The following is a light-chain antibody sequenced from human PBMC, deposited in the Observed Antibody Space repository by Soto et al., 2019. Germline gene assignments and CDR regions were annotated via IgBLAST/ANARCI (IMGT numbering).Light chain of an antibody. V-gene: IGLV2-8*01. Sequence: QSALTQPPSASGSPGQSVTISCTGTSSDVGGYNYVSWYQQHPGKAPKLMIYEVNKRPSGVTDRFSGSRSGNTASLTVSGLHAEDEADYYCSSYAGSSNVFGTGTKVTVL. CDR1: SSDVGGYNY. CDR2: EVN. J-gene: IGLJ1*01. CDR3: SSYAGSSNV.